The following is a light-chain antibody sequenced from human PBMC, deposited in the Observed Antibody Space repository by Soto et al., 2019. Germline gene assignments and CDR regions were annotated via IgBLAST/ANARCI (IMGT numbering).Light chain of an antibody. CDR2: STN. CDR1: SGSVSTTYY. Sequence: QAVVTQEPSFSVSPGGTVTLTCGLTSGSVSTTYYPSWYQQTPGQAPRTLIYSTNIRSSGVPDRFSGSILGNKAALTTTRAQADDESDYHCMLYMGGGLVVFGGGTKVTVL. CDR3: MLYMGGGLVV. V-gene: IGLV8-61*01. J-gene: IGLJ2*01.